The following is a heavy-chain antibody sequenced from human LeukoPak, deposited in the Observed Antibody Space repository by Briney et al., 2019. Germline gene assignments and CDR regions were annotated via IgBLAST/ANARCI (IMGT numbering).Heavy chain of an antibody. Sequence: GGSLRLSCAASGFTFSSYSMNWVRQAPGKGLEWVSSISSSSSYIYYADSVKGRFTISRDNAKNSLYLQMNSLRAEDTAVYYCARDRIVGFYYGSGGTFDYWGQGTLVTVSS. CDR1: GFTFSSYS. J-gene: IGHJ4*02. V-gene: IGHV3-21*01. D-gene: IGHD3-10*01. CDR3: ARDRIVGFYYGSGGTFDY. CDR2: ISSSSSYI.